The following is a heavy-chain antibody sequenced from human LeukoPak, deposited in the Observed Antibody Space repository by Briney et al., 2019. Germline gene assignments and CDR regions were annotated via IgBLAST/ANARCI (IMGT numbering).Heavy chain of an antibody. J-gene: IGHJ4*02. Sequence: PGGSLRLSCVASGFTFTRYSMHWVRQAPGKGLEWLAVIWDDESNRYYGDSVKGRFTISRDTSKNTLFLQMNSLRAEDTAVYYCVRYKHDSSGYYAFDYWGQGTLVTVSS. V-gene: IGHV3-33*01. D-gene: IGHD3-22*01. CDR2: IWDDESNR. CDR3: VRYKHDSSGYYAFDY. CDR1: GFTFTRYS.